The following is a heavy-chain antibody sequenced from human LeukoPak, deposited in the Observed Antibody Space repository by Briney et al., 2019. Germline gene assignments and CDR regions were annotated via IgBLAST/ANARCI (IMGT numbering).Heavy chain of an antibody. CDR3: ATPFTMVRGVPFDY. CDR1: GGSISSYY. D-gene: IGHD3-10*01. Sequence: SETLSLTCTVSGGSISSYYWSWIRQPAGKGLEWIGRIYTSGSTNYNPSLKSRVTISVDTSKNQFSLKLSSVTAADTAVYYCATPFTMVRGVPFDYWGQGTLVTVSS. V-gene: IGHV4-4*07. CDR2: IYTSGST. J-gene: IGHJ4*02.